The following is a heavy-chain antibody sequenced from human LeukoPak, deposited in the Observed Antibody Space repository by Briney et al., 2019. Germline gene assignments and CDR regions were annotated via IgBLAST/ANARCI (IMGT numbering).Heavy chain of an antibody. Sequence: AASVKVSCKASGGTFSSYAISWVRQAPGQGLEWMGGIIPILGTANYAQKFQGRVTITADESTSTAYMELSSLRSEDTAVYYCAKGYGQWLEVFDYWGQGTLVTVSS. CDR1: GGTFSSYA. D-gene: IGHD6-19*01. CDR2: IIPILGTA. V-gene: IGHV1-69*13. J-gene: IGHJ4*02. CDR3: AKGYGQWLEVFDY.